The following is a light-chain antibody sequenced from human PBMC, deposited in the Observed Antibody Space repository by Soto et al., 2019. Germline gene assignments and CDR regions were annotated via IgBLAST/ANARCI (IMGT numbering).Light chain of an antibody. CDR3: QQRSSWPIT. V-gene: IGKV3-11*01. CDR1: ETVTGKY. CDR2: DAS. J-gene: IGKJ5*01. Sequence: IVLTQSPDTLSLSPGERATLSCRASETVTGKYLAWYQQKAGQAPRLLIYDASRRATGIPARFSGSGSGADFTLTISTLEPEDFAVYYCQQRSSWPITFGQGTRLEIK.